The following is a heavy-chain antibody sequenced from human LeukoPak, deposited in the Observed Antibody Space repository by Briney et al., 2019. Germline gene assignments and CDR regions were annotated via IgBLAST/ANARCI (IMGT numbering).Heavy chain of an antibody. CDR3: ARDPLQQLAPRNNWFDP. CDR1: GFTFSSYS. CDR2: ISSSSSYI. V-gene: IGHV3-21*01. J-gene: IGHJ5*02. Sequence: GESLRLSCAASGFTFSSYSMNWVRQAPGKGLEWVSSISSSSSYIYYADSVKGRFTISRDNAKNSLYLQMNSLRAEDTAVYYCARDPLQQLAPRNNWFDPWGQGTLVTVSS. D-gene: IGHD6-13*01.